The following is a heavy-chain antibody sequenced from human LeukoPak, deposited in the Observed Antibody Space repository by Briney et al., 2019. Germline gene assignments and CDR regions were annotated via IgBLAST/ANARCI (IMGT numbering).Heavy chain of an antibody. CDR2: IYSGGST. J-gene: IGHJ4*02. Sequence: PGGSLRLSCAASGFTVSSNYMSWVRQAPGKGLEWVSVIYSGGSTYYADSVKGRFTISRDNPKNTLYLQMNSLRAEDTAVYYCAKVGPDCSGGSCYSGLDYWGQGTLVTVSS. CDR1: GFTVSSNY. V-gene: IGHV3-53*05. CDR3: AKVGPDCSGGSCYSGLDY. D-gene: IGHD2-15*01.